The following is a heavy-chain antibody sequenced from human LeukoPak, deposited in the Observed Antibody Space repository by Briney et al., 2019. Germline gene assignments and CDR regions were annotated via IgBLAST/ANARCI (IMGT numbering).Heavy chain of an antibody. D-gene: IGHD6-19*01. CDR1: GGSISSGSYY. V-gene: IGHV4-61*02. Sequence: SQTLSLTCTVSGGSISSGSYYWSWIRQPAGKGLEWIGRIYTSGSTNYSPSLKSRVTISVDTSKNQFSLKLSSVTAADTAVYYCARDQWSYYYYYYMDVWGKGTTVTVSS. CDR3: ARDQWSYYYYYYMDV. CDR2: IYTSGST. J-gene: IGHJ6*03.